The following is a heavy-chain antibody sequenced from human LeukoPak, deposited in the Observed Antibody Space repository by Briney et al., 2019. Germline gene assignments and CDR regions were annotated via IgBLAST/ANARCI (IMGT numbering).Heavy chain of an antibody. J-gene: IGHJ5*02. CDR2: INPSGGST. Sequence: ASVKVSCKASGYTFTSYYMHWVRQAPGQGLEWMGIINPSGGSTSYAQKFQGRVTMTRDTSTSTVYMELSSLRSEDTAVYYCARDWYYDFWSGYYTRSGNWFDPWGQGTLVTVSS. CDR3: ARDWYYDFWSGYYTRSGNWFDP. D-gene: IGHD3-3*01. CDR1: GYTFTSYY. V-gene: IGHV1-46*01.